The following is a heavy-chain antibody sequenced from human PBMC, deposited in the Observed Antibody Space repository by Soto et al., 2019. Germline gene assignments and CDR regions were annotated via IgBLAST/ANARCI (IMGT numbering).Heavy chain of an antibody. D-gene: IGHD6-13*01. CDR2: ITGSVGET. J-gene: IGHJ3*02. Sequence: QLGGSLRLSCTASGFSFSSHAMNWVRQPPGKGLEWVSGITGSVGETFYAASVKGRFTISRDIPKNTLYLKMNSLRAEDRVFYYCGAIAAAGKNAFVIWGQGKMVTVSS. V-gene: IGHV3-23*01. CDR3: GAIAAAGKNAFVI. CDR1: GFSFSSHA.